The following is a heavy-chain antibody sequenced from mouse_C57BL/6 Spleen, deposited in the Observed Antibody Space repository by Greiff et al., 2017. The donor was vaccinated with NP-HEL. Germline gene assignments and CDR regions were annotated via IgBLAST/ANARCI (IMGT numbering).Heavy chain of an antibody. CDR1: GYSITSGYY. D-gene: IGHD2-3*01. J-gene: IGHJ4*01. Sequence: EVKLQESGPGLVKPSQSLSLTCSVTGYSITSGYYWNWIRQFPGNKLEWMGYISYDGSNNYNPSLKNRISITRDTSKNQFFLKLNSVTTEDTATYYCARGDGYYLYAMDYWGQGTSVTVSS. CDR2: ISYDGSN. CDR3: ARGDGYYLYAMDY. V-gene: IGHV3-6*01.